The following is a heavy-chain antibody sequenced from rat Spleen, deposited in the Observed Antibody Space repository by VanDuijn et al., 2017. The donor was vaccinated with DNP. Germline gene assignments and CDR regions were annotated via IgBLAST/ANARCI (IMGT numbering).Heavy chain of an antibody. CDR2: VFYDGRGT. J-gene: IGHJ3*01. CDR3: ATSGYGFDGYPFTY. D-gene: IGHD1-12*03. V-gene: IGHV5-7*01. Sequence: EVQLVESGGGLVQPGRSLKLSCAASGFTFSDYAMAWVRRSPRRGLEWVATVFYDGRGTNYRDSVKGRFTISRDNAKSTLYLQMDSLRSEDTAPYYCATSGYGFDGYPFTYWGQGTLVTVSS. CDR1: GFTFSDYA.